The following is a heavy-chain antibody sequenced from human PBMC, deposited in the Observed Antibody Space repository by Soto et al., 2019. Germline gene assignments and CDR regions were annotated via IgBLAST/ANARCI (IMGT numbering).Heavy chain of an antibody. J-gene: IGHJ4*02. Sequence: QVQLVQSGAEVREPGASVKVSCKASGYSFSSLDINWVRQTTGQGLVWMGWMQPRDGRTGYAQKFQGRVTMTRDTSINTAYMELSSLTSDDTAFYYCARGVTAGVDYWGQGTLVTVSS. V-gene: IGHV1-8*01. CDR2: MQPRDGRT. CDR3: ARGVTAGVDY. CDR1: GYSFSSLD. D-gene: IGHD1-26*01.